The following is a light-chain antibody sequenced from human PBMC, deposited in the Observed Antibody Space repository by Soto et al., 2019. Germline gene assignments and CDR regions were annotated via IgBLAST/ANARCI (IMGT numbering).Light chain of an antibody. CDR3: SSYTTTSTLV. CDR2: EVS. J-gene: IGLJ2*01. CDR1: SSDISAYNS. Sequence: QSALTQPASVSGSPGQSITISCIGTSSDISAYNSVSWYQQHPGKAPKLIIYEVSSRPSGVSNRFSGSKSGNAASLTISGLQSEDEAAYYCSSYTTTSTLVFGGGTKLTVL. V-gene: IGLV2-14*01.